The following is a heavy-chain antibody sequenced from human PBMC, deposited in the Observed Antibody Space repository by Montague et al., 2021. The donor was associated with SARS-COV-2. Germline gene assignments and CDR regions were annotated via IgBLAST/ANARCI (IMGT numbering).Heavy chain of an antibody. CDR1: GGSITSSSYY. CDR3: VSLWEYGSGIHYAPWDYYNFGVDV. Sequence: SDTLSLTCSVTGGSITSSSYYWGWIRQSPDKGLEWIGNIYYSGSTYYNPSLKSRVTISVDTSKYQFSLKLSSVTAADTAVYYCVSLWEYGSGIHYAPWDYYNFGVDVWGQGTTVTVSS. V-gene: IGHV4-39*01. J-gene: IGHJ6*02. CDR2: IYYSGST. D-gene: IGHD3-10*01.